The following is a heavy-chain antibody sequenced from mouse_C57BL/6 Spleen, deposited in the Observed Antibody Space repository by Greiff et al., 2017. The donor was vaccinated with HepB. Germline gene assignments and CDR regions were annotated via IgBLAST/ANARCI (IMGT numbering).Heavy chain of an antibody. J-gene: IGHJ4*01. Sequence: QVQLQQSGPELVKPGASVKISCKASGYAFSSSWMNWVKQRPGKGLEWIGRIYPGDGDTNYNGKFKGKATLTADKSSSTAYMQLSSLTSEDSAVYFCARSGYYSNYDAMDYWGQGTSVTVSS. D-gene: IGHD2-5*01. CDR3: ARSGYYSNYDAMDY. CDR2: IYPGDGDT. V-gene: IGHV1-82*01. CDR1: GYAFSSSW.